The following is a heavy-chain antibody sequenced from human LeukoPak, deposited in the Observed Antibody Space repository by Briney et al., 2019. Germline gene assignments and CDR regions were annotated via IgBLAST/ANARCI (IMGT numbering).Heavy chain of an antibody. V-gene: IGHV4-59*08. CDR3: ARWSGSVTARNYYYYMDV. D-gene: IGHD6-6*01. Sequence: SETLSLTCTVSGGSISSYYWSWIRQPPGKGLEWIGYIYYSGSTNYNPSLKSRVTISVDTSKNQFSLKLSSVSAADTAVYYCARWSGSVTARNYYYYMDVWGEGTTVTVSS. J-gene: IGHJ6*03. CDR2: IYYSGST. CDR1: GGSISSYY.